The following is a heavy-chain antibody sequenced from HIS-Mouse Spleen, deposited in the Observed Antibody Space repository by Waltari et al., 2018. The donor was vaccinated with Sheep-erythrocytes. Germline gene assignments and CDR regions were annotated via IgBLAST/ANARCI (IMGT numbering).Heavy chain of an antibody. D-gene: IGHD3-10*01. J-gene: IGHJ5*02. CDR3: ARALIITMVRGVTSNWFDP. Sequence: QVQLQESGPGLVKPSQTLSLTCTVSGGSISSGGYYWSWIRQHPGKGLEWIGYIYYRGSTYSNPSLKSRVTISVDTSKNQFSLKLSSVTAADTAVYYCARALIITMVRGVTSNWFDPWGQGTLVTVSS. CDR1: GGSISSGGYY. CDR2: IYYRGST. V-gene: IGHV4-31*03.